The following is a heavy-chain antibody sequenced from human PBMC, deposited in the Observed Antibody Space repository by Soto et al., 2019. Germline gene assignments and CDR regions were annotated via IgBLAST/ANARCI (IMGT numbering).Heavy chain of an antibody. D-gene: IGHD2-15*01. V-gene: IGHV4-4*07. J-gene: IGHJ6*02. CDR3: AGWAKRYSVSLGYYYGMDV. CDR2: IYTSGST. Sequence: SETLSLTCTVYGGSISSYYWSWIRQPAGKGLEWIGRIYTSGSTNYNPSLKSRVTMSVDTSKNQFSLKLSSVTAADTAVYYCAGWAKRYSVSLGYYYGMDVWGQGTTVTVSS. CDR1: GGSISSYY.